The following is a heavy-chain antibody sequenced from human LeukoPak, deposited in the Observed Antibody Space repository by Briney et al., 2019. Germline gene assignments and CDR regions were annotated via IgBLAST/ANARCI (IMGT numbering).Heavy chain of an antibody. Sequence: ASVRVSCKASGFTFTSTAVQWVRQARGQRLEWIGWILVGSGNTNYAQMFQERVTLTWDVSTSTAYMVLSSLRSEDTAIYYCASDPPYTSSSAWWGQGTLVTVSS. CDR3: ASDPPYTSSSAW. CDR1: GFTFTSTA. CDR2: ILVGSGNT. D-gene: IGHD2-2*01. V-gene: IGHV1-58*01. J-gene: IGHJ4*02.